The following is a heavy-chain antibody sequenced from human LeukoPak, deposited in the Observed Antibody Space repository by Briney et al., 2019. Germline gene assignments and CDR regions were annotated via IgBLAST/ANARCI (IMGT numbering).Heavy chain of an antibody. Sequence: GGSLRLSCAASGFTFSSYSMNWVRQAPGKGLEWVSSISSSSSSYIYYADSVKGRFTISRDNAKNSLYLQMNSLRAEDTAVYYCASSSGGSRPAKGAFDIWGQGTMVTVSS. CDR3: ASSSGGSRPAKGAFDI. V-gene: IGHV3-21*01. CDR1: GFTFSSYS. J-gene: IGHJ3*02. D-gene: IGHD2-15*01. CDR2: ISSSSSSYI.